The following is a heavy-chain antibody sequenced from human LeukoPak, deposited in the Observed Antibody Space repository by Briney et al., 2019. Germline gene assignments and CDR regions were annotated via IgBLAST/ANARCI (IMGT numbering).Heavy chain of an antibody. CDR2: IKQDGSEK. Sequence: RGSLRLSCAASGFIFSSYWMSWVRQAPGKGLEWVANIKQDGSEKYYVDSVKGRFTISRDNAKNSLYLQMNSLRAEDTAVYYCARGGYYYDSSGYYDYWGQGTLVTVSS. CDR3: ARGGYYYDSSGYYDY. D-gene: IGHD3-22*01. V-gene: IGHV3-7*01. J-gene: IGHJ4*02. CDR1: GFIFSSYW.